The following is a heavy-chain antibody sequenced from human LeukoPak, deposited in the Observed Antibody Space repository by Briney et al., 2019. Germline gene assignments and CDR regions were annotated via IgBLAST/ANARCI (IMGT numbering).Heavy chain of an antibody. J-gene: IGHJ5*02. Sequence: PGGSLRLSCAASGLIDSSSPINWVRPAPGRGLAWVSVIYGGGNSFYADSVNGRFTISRHNSENTLYLQMNSLSADDTAVYYCVRLMGSGWFDPWGQGTLVTVFS. CDR1: GLIDSSSP. CDR2: IYGGGNS. CDR3: VRLMGSGWFDP. V-gene: IGHV3-53*04. D-gene: IGHD1-26*01.